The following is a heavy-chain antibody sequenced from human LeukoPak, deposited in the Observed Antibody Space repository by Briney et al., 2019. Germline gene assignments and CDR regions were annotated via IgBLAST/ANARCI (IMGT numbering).Heavy chain of an antibody. CDR2: INPNSGDT. J-gene: IGHJ4*02. D-gene: IGHD2-2*01. V-gene: IGHV1-2*06. CDR1: GYTFTGYH. Sequence: ASVKVSCKASGYTFTGYHMHWVRQSPGQGLEWMGRINPNSGDTNYAQKFQGRVTMTRDTSISTAYMELSRLRSDDTAVYYCARDYCSSTSCLFDYWGQGTLVTVSS. CDR3: ARDYCSSTSCLFDY.